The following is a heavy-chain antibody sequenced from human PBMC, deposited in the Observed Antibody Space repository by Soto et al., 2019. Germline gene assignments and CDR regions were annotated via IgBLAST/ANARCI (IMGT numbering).Heavy chain of an antibody. CDR2: INAGNGNT. CDR1: GYTFTGYA. D-gene: IGHD2-15*01. CDR3: ARVGRDSYYYYYGMDV. V-gene: IGHV1-3*01. Sequence: ASVKVSCKASGYTFTGYAMHWVRQAPGQRLEWMGWINAGNGNTKYSQKFQGRVTITRDTSASTAYMELSSLRSEDTAVYYCARVGRDSYYYYYGMDVWGQGTTVTVS. J-gene: IGHJ6*02.